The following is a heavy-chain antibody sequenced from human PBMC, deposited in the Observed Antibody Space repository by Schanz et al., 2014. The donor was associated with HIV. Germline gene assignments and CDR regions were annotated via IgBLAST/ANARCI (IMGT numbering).Heavy chain of an antibody. V-gene: IGHV3-48*01. CDR2: ISTTGYTI. Sequence: EVQLVESGGGLVKPGGSLRLSCAASGFALNRHSLNWVRQAPGKGLEWLSYISTTGYTIHYANSVMGRFTISRDDSKNLLSLQMNSLRAEDTAVYYCARGLTSSWFAPLDFWGLGTLVTVSS. CDR3: ARGLTSSWFAPLDF. J-gene: IGHJ4*02. D-gene: IGHD6-13*01. CDR1: GFALNRHS.